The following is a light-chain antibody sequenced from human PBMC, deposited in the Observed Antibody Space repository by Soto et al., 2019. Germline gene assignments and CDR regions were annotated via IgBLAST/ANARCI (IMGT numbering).Light chain of an antibody. CDR3: SSYTSSSTLMV. CDR1: SSDVGGYNY. J-gene: IGLJ2*01. V-gene: IGLV2-14*01. CDR2: DVS. Sequence: QSVLTQPASVSGSPGQSITISCTGTSSDVGGYNYVSWYQQYPGKAPKLMIYDVSNRPSGVSNRFSGSKSGNTASLTISGFQAEDEADYYCSSYTSSSTLMVFGGGTKLTVL.